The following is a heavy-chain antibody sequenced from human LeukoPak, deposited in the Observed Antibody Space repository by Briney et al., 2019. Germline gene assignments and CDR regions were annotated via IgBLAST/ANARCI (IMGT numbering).Heavy chain of an antibody. CDR2: IRSKANSYAT. CDR3: TRLSGSSDAFDI. D-gene: IGHD1-26*01. Sequence: GGSLRPSCAASGFTFSGSAMHWVRQASGKGLEWVGRIRSKANSYATAYAASVKGRFTISRDDSKNTAYLQMNSLKTEDTAVYYCTRLSGSSDAFDIWGQGTMVTVSS. J-gene: IGHJ3*02. CDR1: GFTFSGSA. V-gene: IGHV3-73*01.